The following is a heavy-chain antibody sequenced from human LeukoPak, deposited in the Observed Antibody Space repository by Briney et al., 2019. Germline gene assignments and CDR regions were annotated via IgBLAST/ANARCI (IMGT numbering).Heavy chain of an antibody. V-gene: IGHV3-9*01. D-gene: IGHD5-12*01. J-gene: IGHJ5*02. CDR2: ITWNSGRI. Sequence: GGSLRLSCTTSGFNFDDYAMHWVRQAPGKGLEWVSGITWNSGRIGYAGSVKGRFTISRDNAKNSLYLQMNSLRVEDTAFYYCAKDGKYSGLLGNWFDPWGQGTLVTVSS. CDR3: AKDGKYSGLLGNWFDP. CDR1: GFNFDDYA.